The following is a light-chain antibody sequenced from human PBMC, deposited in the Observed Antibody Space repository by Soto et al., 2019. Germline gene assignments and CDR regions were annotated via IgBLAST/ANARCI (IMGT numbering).Light chain of an antibody. J-gene: IGKJ3*01. CDR3: QQYNSYS. CDR2: DAS. Sequence: DIQMTQSPSTLSASVGDRVTITCRASQSISTWLAWYQQKPGRAPKLLIYDASILESGVPSRFSGSGSGTEITLTLSSLQPDDFATYYCQQYNSYSFGPGTKVDIK. CDR1: QSISTW. V-gene: IGKV1-5*01.